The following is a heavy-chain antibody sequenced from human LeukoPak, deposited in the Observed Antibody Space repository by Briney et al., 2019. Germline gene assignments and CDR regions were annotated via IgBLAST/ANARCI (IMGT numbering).Heavy chain of an antibody. J-gene: IGHJ4*02. CDR2: IIPIFGTA. CDR1: GGTFSSYA. V-gene: IGHV1-69*05. CDR3: ASTPNRYSGYVEFDY. Sequence: SVKVSCKASGGTFSSYAISWVRQAPGQGLEWMGGIIPIFGTANYAQKFQGRVTITTNESTSTAYMELSSLRSEDTAVYYCASTPNRYSGYVEFDYWGQGTLVTVSS. D-gene: IGHD5-12*01.